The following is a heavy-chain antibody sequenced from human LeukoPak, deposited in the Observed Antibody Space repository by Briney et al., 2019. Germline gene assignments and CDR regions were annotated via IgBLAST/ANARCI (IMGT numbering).Heavy chain of an antibody. D-gene: IGHD4-17*01. V-gene: IGHV1-46*01. Sequence: ASVKVSCKASGYTFIGYYIHWVRQAPGQGLEWMGIINPSSGSTSYAQKFQGRVTMIRDTSTSTVYMELSSLRSEDTAVYYCARAVTTDYKDAFDIWGQGTMVTVSS. CDR2: INPSSGST. J-gene: IGHJ3*02. CDR3: ARAVTTDYKDAFDI. CDR1: GYTFIGYY.